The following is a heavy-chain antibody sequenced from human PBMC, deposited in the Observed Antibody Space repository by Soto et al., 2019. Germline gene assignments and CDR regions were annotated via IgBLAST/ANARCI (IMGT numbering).Heavy chain of an antibody. V-gene: IGHV3-23*01. CDR1: GFTFSSFG. Sequence: PGGSLRLSCAAAGFTFSSFGMSWVRQAPGKGLEWVSAISGSGGSTYHADSVKGRFTISRDNSKNTLYLQMNSLRAEDTAVYYCASSSPASDYWGQGMLVTVSS. CDR3: ASSSPASDY. CDR2: ISGSGGST. J-gene: IGHJ4*02. D-gene: IGHD3-10*01.